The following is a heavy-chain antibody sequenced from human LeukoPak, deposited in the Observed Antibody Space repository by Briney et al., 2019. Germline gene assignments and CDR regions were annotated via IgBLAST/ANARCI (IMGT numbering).Heavy chain of an antibody. Sequence: ASVKVSCKASGYTFTSYGISWVRQAPGQGLEWMGWISAYNGNTNYAQKLQGRVTMTTDTSTSTAYMELRSLRSDDTAAYYCARDFSGYYRDDAFDIWGQGTMVTVSS. D-gene: IGHD3-22*01. CDR3: ARDFSGYYRDDAFDI. J-gene: IGHJ3*02. CDR1: GYTFTSYG. V-gene: IGHV1-18*01. CDR2: ISAYNGNT.